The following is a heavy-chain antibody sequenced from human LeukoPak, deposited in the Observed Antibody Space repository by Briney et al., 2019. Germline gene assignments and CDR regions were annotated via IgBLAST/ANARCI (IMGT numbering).Heavy chain of an antibody. Sequence: SVKVSCTASGGTFSSYAISWVRQAPGQGLEWMGGIIPIFGTANYAQKFQGRVTITADESTSTAYMELSSLRSEDTAVYYCARERDSSGYYYFDYWGQGTLVTVSS. CDR1: GGTFSSYA. CDR3: ARERDSSGYYYFDY. D-gene: IGHD3-22*01. V-gene: IGHV1-69*13. CDR2: IIPIFGTA. J-gene: IGHJ4*02.